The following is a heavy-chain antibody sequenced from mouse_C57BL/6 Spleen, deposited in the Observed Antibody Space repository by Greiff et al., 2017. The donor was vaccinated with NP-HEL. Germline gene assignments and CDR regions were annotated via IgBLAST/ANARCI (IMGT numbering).Heavy chain of an antibody. Sequence: EVKLMESGAELVKPGASVKLSCTASGFNIKDYYMHWVKQRTEQGLEWIGMIDPEDGETKYAPKFQGKPTITADTSSNTTYLQLSSLTSEDAAVYDWDSYGSRSFDYWGQGTTLTVSA. J-gene: IGHJ2*01. CDR3: DSYGSRSFDY. V-gene: IGHV14-2*01. CDR1: GFNIKDYY. D-gene: IGHD1-1*01. CDR2: IDPEDGET.